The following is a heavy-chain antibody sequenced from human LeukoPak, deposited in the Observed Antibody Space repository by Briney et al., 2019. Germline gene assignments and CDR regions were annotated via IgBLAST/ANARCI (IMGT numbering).Heavy chain of an antibody. Sequence: PGGSLRLSCAASGFTFSSYAMSWVRQAPGKGLEWVSSISSSSSYIYYADSVKGRFTISRDNAKNSLYLQMNSLRAEDSAVYYCARDALNSGYYYPNYNWFDPWGQGTLVTVSS. CDR3: ARDALNSGYYYPNYNWFDP. V-gene: IGHV3-21*01. CDR2: ISSSSSYI. J-gene: IGHJ5*02. CDR1: GFTFSSYA. D-gene: IGHD3-22*01.